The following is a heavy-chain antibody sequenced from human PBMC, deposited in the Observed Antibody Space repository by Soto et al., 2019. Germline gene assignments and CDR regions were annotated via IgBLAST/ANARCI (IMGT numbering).Heavy chain of an antibody. Sequence: QVQLVQSGAAVKKPGSSVKVSCKASGGTFSSYTISWVRQAPGQGLEWMGRIIPILGIANYAQKFQGRVTITADKSTSTAYMELSSLRSEDTAVYYCASALMVRGVIDYWGQGTLVTVSS. V-gene: IGHV1-69*02. D-gene: IGHD3-10*01. CDR1: GGTFSSYT. CDR3: ASALMVRGVIDY. CDR2: IIPILGIA. J-gene: IGHJ4*02.